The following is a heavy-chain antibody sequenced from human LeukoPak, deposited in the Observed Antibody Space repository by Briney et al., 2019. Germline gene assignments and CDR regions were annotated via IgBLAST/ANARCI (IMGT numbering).Heavy chain of an antibody. CDR3: AKDLAVTTNFDY. V-gene: IGHV3-23*01. J-gene: IGHJ4*02. D-gene: IGHD4-17*01. CDR1: GFTFSSYG. Sequence: GGTLRLSCAASGFTFSSYGMSWVRQAPGKGLEWVSAISGSGGSTYYADSVKGRFTISRDNSKNTLYLQTNSLRAEDTAVYYCAKDLAVTTNFDYWGQGTLVTVSS. CDR2: ISGSGGST.